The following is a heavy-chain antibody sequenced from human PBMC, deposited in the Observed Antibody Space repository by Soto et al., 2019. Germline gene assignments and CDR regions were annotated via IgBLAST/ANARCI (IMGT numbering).Heavy chain of an antibody. CDR3: ARVDLGDSSGSPDY. Sequence: QVQLQQWGAGLLKPSETLSLTCAVYGGSFSGYYWSWIRQPPGKGLEWIGEINHSGSTNYNPSLKSRVTIPVDTSKNQFSLKLSSVTAADTAVYYCARVDLGDSSGSPDYWGQGTLVTVSS. V-gene: IGHV4-34*01. CDR1: GGSFSGYY. J-gene: IGHJ4*02. CDR2: INHSGST. D-gene: IGHD3-22*01.